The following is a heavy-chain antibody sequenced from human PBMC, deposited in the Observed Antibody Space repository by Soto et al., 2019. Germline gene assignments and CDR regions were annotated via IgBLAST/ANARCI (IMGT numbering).Heavy chain of an antibody. J-gene: IGHJ4*02. CDR2: ISNSGSTI. CDR3: AKDIRESYSSGSTDY. V-gene: IGHV3-11*01. D-gene: IGHD6-19*01. Sequence: PGGSLRLSCAASGFTFSDYYMSWIRQAPGKGLEWVSYISNSGSTIYFADSVKGRFTISRDNAKNSLYLQMNSLRAEDTALYYCAKDIRESYSSGSTDYWGQGTLVTVSS. CDR1: GFTFSDYY.